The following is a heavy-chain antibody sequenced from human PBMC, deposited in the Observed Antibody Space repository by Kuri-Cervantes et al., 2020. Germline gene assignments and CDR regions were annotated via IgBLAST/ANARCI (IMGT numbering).Heavy chain of an antibody. Sequence: LSLTCAASGFTFSSYDMHWVRQATGKGLEWVSAIGTAGDTYYPGSVKGRFTISRENAKNSLYLQMNSLRAEDTAVYYCARVRVGSGSSLYPLDYWGQGTLVTGAS. D-gene: IGHD1-26*01. CDR3: ARVRVGSGSSLYPLDY. CDR1: GFTFSSYD. CDR2: IGTAGDT. J-gene: IGHJ4*02. V-gene: IGHV3-13*01.